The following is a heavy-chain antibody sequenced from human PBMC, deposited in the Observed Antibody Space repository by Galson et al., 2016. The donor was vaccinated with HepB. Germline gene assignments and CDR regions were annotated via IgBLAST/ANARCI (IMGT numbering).Heavy chain of an antibody. J-gene: IGHJ4*02. D-gene: IGHD3-10*01. Sequence: SETLSLTCTVSGDSIRGGDLYWSWIRQPPGKGLEWIGYIYYSGSTNYNPYLKSRVTISLDMSNNQFSLKLSSVTATDTAVYYCARGLGPGFVYWGQGTLVTVSS. CDR2: IYYSGST. CDR3: ARGLGPGFVY. V-gene: IGHV4-61*08. CDR1: GDSIRGGDLY.